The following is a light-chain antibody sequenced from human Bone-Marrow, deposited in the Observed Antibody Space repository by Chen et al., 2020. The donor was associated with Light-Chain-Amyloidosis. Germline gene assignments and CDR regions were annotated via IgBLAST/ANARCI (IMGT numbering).Light chain of an antibody. CDR2: EFT. Sequence: QSALTQPASVSGSPGQSITISSTGTSSDVGGDNHVSWYQQHPDKAPKLMIYEFTHQPSWVHHHFSGSTSDTSTSPTISGLQHEDEADYFCSSYTLANTLVFDSGTRVTVL. CDR1: SSDVGGDNH. J-gene: IGLJ1*01. V-gene: IGLV2-14*01. CDR3: SSYTLANTLV.